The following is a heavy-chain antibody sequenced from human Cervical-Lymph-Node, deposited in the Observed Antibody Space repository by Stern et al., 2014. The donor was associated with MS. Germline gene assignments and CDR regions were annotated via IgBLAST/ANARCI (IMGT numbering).Heavy chain of an antibody. CDR1: GFTFNDYA. CDR3: AKATKNYYYYGMDV. V-gene: IGHV3-9*01. Sequence: EVQLVESGGGLVQPGRSLRLSCAASGFTFNDYAMHWVRQAPGKGLEWVSGISWSGGSIGYRESRRGRFTISRDNAKNTLYLQMNSLRAENTALYYCAKATKNYYYYGMDVWGQGTTVTVSS. CDR2: ISWSGGSI. J-gene: IGHJ6*02.